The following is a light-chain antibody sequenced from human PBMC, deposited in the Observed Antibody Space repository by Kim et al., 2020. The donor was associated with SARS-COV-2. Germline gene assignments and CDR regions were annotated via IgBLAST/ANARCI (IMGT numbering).Light chain of an antibody. CDR2: YDD. V-gene: IGLV1-36*01. CDR1: TSNIGSHA. CDR3: SAWDASLNAWV. Sequence: QRVTISCSGSTSNIGSHAVNWYQQLPGKAPKLLIYYDDMLPSGVSDRFSGSKSGTSASLAISGLQSEDEADYYCSAWDASLNAWVFGGGTQLTVL. J-gene: IGLJ3*02.